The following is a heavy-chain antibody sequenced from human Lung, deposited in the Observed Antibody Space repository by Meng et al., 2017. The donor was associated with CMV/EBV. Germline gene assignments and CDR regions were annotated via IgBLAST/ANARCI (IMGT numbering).Heavy chain of an antibody. CDR1: GGSISRGDYY. J-gene: IGHJ4*02. Sequence: SETLSLTCIVSGGSISRGDYYWSWIRQTPGKGLEWIGYIYYSGSTCYNPSLKSRVTISVDTSKNQFSLKLRSVTAADTAVYYCARVLHQDHFDYWGQGTLVTVSS. CDR3: ARVLHQDHFDY. CDR2: IYYSGST. V-gene: IGHV4-30-4*08.